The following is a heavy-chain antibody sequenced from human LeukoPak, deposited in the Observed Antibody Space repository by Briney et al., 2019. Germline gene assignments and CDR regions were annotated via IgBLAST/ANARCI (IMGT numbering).Heavy chain of an antibody. CDR1: GFTFSSYW. Sequence: GGSLRLSCAASGFTFSSYWMHWVRQAPGKGLVWVSRINSDGSSTSYADPVKGRFTISRDNAKNTLYLQMNSLRAEDTAVYYCAKVGTVYFPLDFWGQGTLVTVSS. J-gene: IGHJ4*02. CDR2: INSDGSST. D-gene: IGHD2/OR15-2a*01. CDR3: AKVGTVYFPLDF. V-gene: IGHV3-74*01.